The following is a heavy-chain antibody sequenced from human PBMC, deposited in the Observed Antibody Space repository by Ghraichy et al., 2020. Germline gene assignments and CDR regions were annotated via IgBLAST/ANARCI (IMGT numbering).Heavy chain of an antibody. CDR1: GYTFGNYG. Sequence: ASVKVSCKASGYTFGNYGISWVRQAPGQGLEWMGWISAYNGNTNYEQKLQDRVTMTTDTSTSTASMEVRSLRSDDTAVYYCARVYAGNSYYFDYWGQGTLVTVSS. V-gene: IGHV1-18*04. D-gene: IGHD4-23*01. J-gene: IGHJ4*02. CDR2: ISAYNGNT. CDR3: ARVYAGNSYYFDY.